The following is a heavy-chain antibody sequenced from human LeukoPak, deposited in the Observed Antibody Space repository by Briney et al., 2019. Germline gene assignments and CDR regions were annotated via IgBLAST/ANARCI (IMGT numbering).Heavy chain of an antibody. Sequence: GGSLRLSCVASGLTFRSYGMHWVRQAPGKGLEWVAFIRYDGSNKYYADSVKGRFTISRDNSKNTLYPQMNSLRAEDTAVYYCAKEDCGSTSCYSHRPREFDYWGQGTLVTVSS. CDR3: AKEDCGSTSCYSHRPREFDY. D-gene: IGHD2-2*01. CDR1: GLTFRSYG. CDR2: IRYDGSNK. V-gene: IGHV3-30*02. J-gene: IGHJ4*02.